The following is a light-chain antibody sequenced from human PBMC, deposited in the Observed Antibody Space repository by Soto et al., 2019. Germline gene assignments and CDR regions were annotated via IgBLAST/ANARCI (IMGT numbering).Light chain of an antibody. V-gene: IGLV2-14*01. Sequence: QSALTQPASVSGSPGQSITISCTGTSSDVGSYNHVSWYQQLPGKAPKLMIYDVSNRPSGVSNRFSGSKSGTTASLTISGLQAEDEADYYCSSYTSSSTYVFGTGTKLTV. CDR1: SSDVGSYNH. CDR2: DVS. J-gene: IGLJ1*01. CDR3: SSYTSSSTYV.